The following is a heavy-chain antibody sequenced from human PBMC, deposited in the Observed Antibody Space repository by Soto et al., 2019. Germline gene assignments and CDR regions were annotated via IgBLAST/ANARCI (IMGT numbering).Heavy chain of an antibody. CDR2: INHSGST. D-gene: IGHD6-13*01. Sequence: PSETLSLTCAVYGGSFSGYYWSWIRQPPGKGLEWIGEINHSGSTNYNPSLKSRVTISVDTSKNQFSLKLSSVTAADTAVYYCARRRAAGTVWYYYYYGMDVWGQGTTVTVSS. CDR1: GGSFSGYY. J-gene: IGHJ6*02. CDR3: ARRRAAGTVWYYYYYGMDV. V-gene: IGHV4-34*01.